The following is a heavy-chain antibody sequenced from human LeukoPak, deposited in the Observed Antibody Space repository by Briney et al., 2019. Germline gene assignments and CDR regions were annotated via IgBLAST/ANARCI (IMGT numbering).Heavy chain of an antibody. CDR2: ITPDGSNT. Sequence: PGGSLRLSCESSGFTFSHYWMHGVRRVPGKGLVWVSRITPDGSNTNYADSVKGRFTVSRDNTRNTLFLQLNSLSAEDTALYYCTRDLGNNPAADLDDFDLAGQGTLVTVSS. V-gene: IGHV3-74*01. D-gene: IGHD1-14*01. J-gene: IGHJ3*01. CDR3: TRDLGNNPAADLDDFDL. CDR1: GFTFSHYW.